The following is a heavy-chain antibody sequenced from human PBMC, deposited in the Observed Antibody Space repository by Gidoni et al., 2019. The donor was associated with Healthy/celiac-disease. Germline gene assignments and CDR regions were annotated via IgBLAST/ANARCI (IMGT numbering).Heavy chain of an antibody. J-gene: IGHJ6*02. Sequence: QITLKESGPTLVKPTQPLTLSCTFSGFSLSTRGVGVGWIRQPPGKALEWLVLIYWNDDKRYSPSLKSRLTITKDTSKNQVVLTMTNMDPVDTATYYCAHSRIAARPTPYYYYYGMDVWGQGTTVTVSS. V-gene: IGHV2-5*01. CDR3: AHSRIAARPTPYYYYYGMDV. CDR2: IYWNDDK. D-gene: IGHD6-6*01. CDR1: GFSLSTRGVG.